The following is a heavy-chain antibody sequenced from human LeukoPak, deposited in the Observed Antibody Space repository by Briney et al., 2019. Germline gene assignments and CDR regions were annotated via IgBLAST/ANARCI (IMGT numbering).Heavy chain of an antibody. Sequence: HPGGSLRLSCAASGFTFSTYGMHWVRQPPGKGLEWVATVSYDGSRKYYADSVKGRFTTSRDNSENTLYLQMNSLRADDTAVYYCAKKAAPVSAIRAGFDYWGQGTLVTVSS. J-gene: IGHJ4*02. CDR3: AKKAAPVSAIRAGFDY. D-gene: IGHD2-21*01. CDR2: VSYDGSRK. V-gene: IGHV3-30*18. CDR1: GFTFSTYG.